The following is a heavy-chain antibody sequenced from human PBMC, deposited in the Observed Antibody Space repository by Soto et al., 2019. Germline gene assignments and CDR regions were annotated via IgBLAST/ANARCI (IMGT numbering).Heavy chain of an antibody. J-gene: IGHJ6*02. Sequence: QVQLVESGGGVVQPGRSLRLSCAASGFTFSSYAMHWVRQAPGKGLEWVAVISYDGSNKYYADSVKGRFTISRDNSKNTLYLQMNSLRAEDTAVYYCARVPPLRFLGYGMDVWDQGTTVTVSS. CDR3: ARVPPLRFLGYGMDV. CDR2: ISYDGSNK. V-gene: IGHV3-30-3*01. CDR1: GFTFSSYA. D-gene: IGHD3-3*01.